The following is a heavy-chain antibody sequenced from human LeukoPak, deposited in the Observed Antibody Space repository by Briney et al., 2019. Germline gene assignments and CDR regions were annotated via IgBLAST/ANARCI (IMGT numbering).Heavy chain of an antibody. CDR3: ARAPITMIVVVDPPYYMDV. J-gene: IGHJ6*03. Sequence: PSETLSLTCTVSGGSIGSYYWSWIRQPPGKGLEWIGYIYYSGSTNYNPSLKSRVTISVDTSKKQFSLKLNSVTAADTAVYYCARAPITMIVVVDPPYYMDVWGKGTTVTVS. V-gene: IGHV4-59*01. D-gene: IGHD3-22*01. CDR2: IYYSGST. CDR1: GGSIGSYY.